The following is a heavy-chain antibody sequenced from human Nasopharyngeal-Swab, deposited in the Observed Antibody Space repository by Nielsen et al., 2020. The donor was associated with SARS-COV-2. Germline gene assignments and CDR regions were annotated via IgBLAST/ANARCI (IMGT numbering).Heavy chain of an antibody. D-gene: IGHD5-12*01. CDR3: AKDRDSGDDSDDYYHYYGMDV. Sequence: SLKISCVASGFTFDDYAMHWVRQVPGKGLEWVSGLSWNSGSIGYADSVKGRFTISRDNAKKSLYLQMNSLRVEDTAIYYCAKDRDSGDDSDDYYHYYGMDVWGQGTTVTVFS. J-gene: IGHJ6*02. V-gene: IGHV3-9*01. CDR1: GFTFDDYA. CDR2: LSWNSGSI.